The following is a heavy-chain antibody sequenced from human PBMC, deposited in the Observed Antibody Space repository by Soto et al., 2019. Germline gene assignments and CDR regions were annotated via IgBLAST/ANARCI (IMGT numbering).Heavy chain of an antibody. CDR2: IYYSGST. CDR3: ARGCSGGSCYSGAPSDY. D-gene: IGHD2-15*01. CDR1: GGSISSGDYY. V-gene: IGHV4-30-4*01. J-gene: IGHJ4*02. Sequence: ASETLSLTCTVSGGSISSGDYYWSWILHPPGKGLEWIGYIYYSGSTYYNPSLKSRVTISVDTSKNQFSLKLSSVTAADTAVYYCARGCSGGSCYSGAPSDYWGQETMVTFSA.